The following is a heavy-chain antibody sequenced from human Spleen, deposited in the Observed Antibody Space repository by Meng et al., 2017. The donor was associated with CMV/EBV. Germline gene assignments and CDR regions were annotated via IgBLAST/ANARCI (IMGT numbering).Heavy chain of an antibody. CDR2: IYYSGNI. V-gene: IGHV4-59*01. D-gene: IGHD3-10*01. CDR3: ARVRLGFGESYNWFDP. J-gene: IGHJ5*02. CDR1: GGSFSSYY. Sequence: GSLRLSCTVSGGSFSSYYWSWIRQPPGKGLEWIGYIYYSGNINYNPSLKSRVTISIDTSKNQFSLNLSSVTAADTAVYYCARVRLGFGESYNWFDPWGQGTLVTVSS.